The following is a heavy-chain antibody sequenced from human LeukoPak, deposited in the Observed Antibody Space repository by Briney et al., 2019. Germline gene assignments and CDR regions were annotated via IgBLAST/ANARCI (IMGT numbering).Heavy chain of an antibody. Sequence: PGGSLRLSCAASGFSFRNYGMHWVRQAPGKGLEWVAVIWSDGSNKDYADSVKGRFTISRDESNNTLYLQMNSLRAEDTALYYSARELSSWTPGYWGQGTLVTVSS. CDR2: IWSDGSNK. CDR3: ARELSSWTPGY. J-gene: IGHJ4*02. D-gene: IGHD6-13*01. V-gene: IGHV3-33*01. CDR1: GFSFRNYG.